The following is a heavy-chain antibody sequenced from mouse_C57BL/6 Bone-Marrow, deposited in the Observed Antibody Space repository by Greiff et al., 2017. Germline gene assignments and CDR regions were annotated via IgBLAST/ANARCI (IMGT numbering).Heavy chain of an antibody. D-gene: IGHD2-12*01. CDR1: GYTFTSYW. Sequence: QVQLQQPGAELVRPGSSVKLSCKASGYTFTSYWMDWVKQRPGQGLEWIGNIYPSDSETHYNQKFKDKATLTVDKSSSTAYMQLCSLTSEDSAVYDCANYYRGFAYWGQGTLVTVSA. CDR2: IYPSDSET. CDR3: ANYYRGFAY. J-gene: IGHJ3*01. V-gene: IGHV1-61*01.